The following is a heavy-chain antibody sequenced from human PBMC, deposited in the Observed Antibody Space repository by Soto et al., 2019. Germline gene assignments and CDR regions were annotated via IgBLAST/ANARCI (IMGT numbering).Heavy chain of an antibody. CDR3: ARGVLH. CDR1: GGSINSGGYY. Sequence: QVQLQESGPGLEQPSQTLSLTCTVSGGSINSGGYYWSWIRQHPGTALEWIGHISYSGSTYYNTSLKSRVTISVDTSRNQFSLIVNSVTAADTAVYYCARGVLHWGQGTLVTVSS. V-gene: IGHV4-31*03. CDR2: ISYSGST. J-gene: IGHJ4*01.